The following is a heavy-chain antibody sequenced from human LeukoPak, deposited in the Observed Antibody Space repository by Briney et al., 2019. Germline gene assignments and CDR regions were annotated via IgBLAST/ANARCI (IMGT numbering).Heavy chain of an antibody. D-gene: IGHD6-13*01. Sequence: GGSLRLSCAASGFSFSDSAMHWVRQASGKGLEWVGRIRSNADTYATEYAASVTGRFTISRDNAKNSLYLRMNTLRAEDTAVYYCARPILGIAMYYFDYWGQGTLVTVSS. CDR2: IRSNADTYAT. CDR3: ARPILGIAMYYFDY. V-gene: IGHV3-73*01. J-gene: IGHJ4*02. CDR1: GFSFSDSA.